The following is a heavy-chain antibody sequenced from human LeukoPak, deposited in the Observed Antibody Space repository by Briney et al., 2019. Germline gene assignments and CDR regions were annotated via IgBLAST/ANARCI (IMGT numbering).Heavy chain of an antibody. CDR2: IYHSGST. V-gene: IGHV4-30-2*01. Sequence: SKTLSLTCAVSGGSISSGGYSWSWIRQPPGKGLEWIGYIYHSGSTYYNPSLKSRVTISVDRSKNQFSLKLSSVTAADTAVYYCARVCGGDCIDAFDIWGQGTMVTVSS. CDR1: GGSISSGGYS. D-gene: IGHD2-21*02. CDR3: ARVCGGDCIDAFDI. J-gene: IGHJ3*02.